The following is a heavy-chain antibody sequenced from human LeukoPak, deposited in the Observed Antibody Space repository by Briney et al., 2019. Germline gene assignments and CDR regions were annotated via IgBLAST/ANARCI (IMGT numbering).Heavy chain of an antibody. CDR1: GSTFSSYA. J-gene: IGHJ4*02. CDR3: AKDRRQWRAYFDY. D-gene: IGHD6-19*01. Sequence: GGSLRLSCAASGSTFSSYAMSWVRQAPGKGLEWVCAISGSGGTTYYADSVKGRFTISRDNSKNTLYLQMNSLRAEDTAVYYCAKDRRQWRAYFDYWGQGTLVTVSS. CDR2: ISGSGGTT. V-gene: IGHV3-23*01.